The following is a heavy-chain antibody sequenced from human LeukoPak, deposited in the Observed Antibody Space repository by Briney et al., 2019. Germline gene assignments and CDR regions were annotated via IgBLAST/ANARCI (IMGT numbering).Heavy chain of an antibody. J-gene: IGHJ6*03. CDR2: INPSGGST. CDR3: ARDESSRLFGDYPYHTDYMDV. V-gene: IGHV1-46*01. Sequence: ASVKVSCKASGYTFTSYYMHWVRQAPGQGLEWMGIINPSGGSTSYAQKFQGRVTMTRDTSTSTVYMELSSLRSEDTAVYSCARDESSRLFGDYPYHTDYMDVWGKGTTVTVSS. CDR1: GYTFTSYY. D-gene: IGHD4-17*01.